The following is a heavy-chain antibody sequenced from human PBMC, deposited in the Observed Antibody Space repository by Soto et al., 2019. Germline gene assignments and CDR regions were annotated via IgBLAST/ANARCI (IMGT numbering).Heavy chain of an antibody. CDR2: IWYDGSNK. D-gene: IGHD2-15*01. J-gene: IGHJ4*02. Sequence: QVQLVESGGGVVQPGRSLRLSCAASGFTFSSYGMHWVRQAPGKGRGGGAVIWYDGSNKYYADSVKGRFTISRDNSKNTLYLQMNSLRAEDTAVYYCARERGVVVAATRYFDYWGQGTLVTVSS. CDR3: ARERGVVVAATRYFDY. CDR1: GFTFSSYG. V-gene: IGHV3-33*01.